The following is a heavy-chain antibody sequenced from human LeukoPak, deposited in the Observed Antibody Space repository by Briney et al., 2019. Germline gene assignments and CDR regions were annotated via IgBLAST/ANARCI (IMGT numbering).Heavy chain of an antibody. CDR1: GGSISSSSSY. Sequence: PSETLSLTCSVSGGSISSSSSYWGWIRQPPGKGLEWIGEINHSGSTNYNPSLKSRVTISVDTSKNQFSLKLSSVTAADTAVYYCAGWGPGSYYRKNYYYYYMDVWGKGTTVTVSS. D-gene: IGHD1-26*01. CDR2: INHSGST. CDR3: AGWGPGSYYRKNYYYYYMDV. J-gene: IGHJ6*03. V-gene: IGHV4-39*07.